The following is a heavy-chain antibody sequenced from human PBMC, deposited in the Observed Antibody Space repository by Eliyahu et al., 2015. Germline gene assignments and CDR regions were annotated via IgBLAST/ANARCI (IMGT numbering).Heavy chain of an antibody. J-gene: IGHJ5*02. Sequence: EVQLVQSGAEVKKPGESLKISCKGXGYSFTSYWIGWVRQMPGKGLEWMGIIYPGDSDTRYSPSFQGQVTISADKSISTAYLQWSSLKASDTATYYCARHWEYSRSRNWFDPWGQGTLVTVSS. D-gene: IGHD6-6*01. CDR2: IYPGDSDT. CDR1: GYSFTSYW. V-gene: IGHV5-51*01. CDR3: ARHWEYSRSRNWFDP.